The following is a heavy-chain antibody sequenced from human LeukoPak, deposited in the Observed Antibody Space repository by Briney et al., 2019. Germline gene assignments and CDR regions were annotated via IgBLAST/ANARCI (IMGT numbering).Heavy chain of an antibody. D-gene: IGHD6-13*01. V-gene: IGHV1-69*04. CDR1: GGTFSSYA. Sequence: GASVKVSCKASGGTFSSYAISWVRQAPGQGLEWMGRIIPIFGIANYAQKFQGRVTITADKSTSTAYMELSSLRSEDTAVYYCARVSLLAAATDYWGQGTLVTVSS. CDR3: ARVSLLAAATDY. CDR2: IIPIFGIA. J-gene: IGHJ4*02.